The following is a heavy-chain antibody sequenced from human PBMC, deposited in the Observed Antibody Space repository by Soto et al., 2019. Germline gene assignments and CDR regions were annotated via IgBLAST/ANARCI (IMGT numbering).Heavy chain of an antibody. CDR2: IIHILGIA. V-gene: IGHV1-69*02. J-gene: IGHJ6*03. CDR1: GGTFSSYT. CDR3: ASQNYYYYYMDV. Sequence: SVKVSCKASGGTFSSYTISWVRQAPGQGLEWMGRIIHILGIANYAQKFQGRVTITADKSTSTAYMELSSLRSGDTAVYYCASQNYYYYYMDVWGKGTTVTVSS.